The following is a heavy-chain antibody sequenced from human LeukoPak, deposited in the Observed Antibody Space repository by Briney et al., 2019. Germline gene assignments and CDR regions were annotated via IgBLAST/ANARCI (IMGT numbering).Heavy chain of an antibody. V-gene: IGHV4-59*08. Sequence: SETLSLTCTVSGGSISSYYWSWIRQPPGKGLEWIGYIYYSGSTNYNPSLKSRVTISVDTSKNQFSLKLSSVTAADTAVYYCARLPSEYSSTPDYWGQGTLVTVSS. CDR2: IYYSGST. CDR3: ARLPSEYSSTPDY. D-gene: IGHD6-6*01. CDR1: GGSISSYY. J-gene: IGHJ4*02.